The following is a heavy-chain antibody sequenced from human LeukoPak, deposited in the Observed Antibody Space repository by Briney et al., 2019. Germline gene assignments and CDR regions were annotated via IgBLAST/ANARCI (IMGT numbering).Heavy chain of an antibody. CDR2: ISSSGTYT. J-gene: IGHJ5*02. Sequence: GGSLRLSCAASGFTFNTYSMNWVRQAPGKGLEWVSSISSSGTYTYYADSVKGRFTISRDNAKNSVYLQMNSLRAEDTAVYYCARGSSNIAARNNYFDPWGQGTLVSVSS. D-gene: IGHD6-6*01. V-gene: IGHV3-21*01. CDR1: GFTFNTYS. CDR3: ARGSSNIAARNNYFDP.